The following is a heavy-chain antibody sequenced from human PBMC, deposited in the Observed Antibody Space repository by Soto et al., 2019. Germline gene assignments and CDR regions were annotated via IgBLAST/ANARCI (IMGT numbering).Heavy chain of an antibody. CDR3: AGGQGSLIPYYFDS. CDR1: EHTFTNYG. V-gene: IGHV1-18*04. J-gene: IGHJ4*02. D-gene: IGHD2-2*02. Sequence: QVQLVQSGAEVKKPGASVRVSCKASEHTFTNYGINWVRLAPGQGLEWMGWINTYSGNTIYAQKFQDRLTITTDTSTNTASMELRSRTSDDTAVFYCAGGQGSLIPYYFDSWGQGTLVTVSS. CDR2: INTYSGNT.